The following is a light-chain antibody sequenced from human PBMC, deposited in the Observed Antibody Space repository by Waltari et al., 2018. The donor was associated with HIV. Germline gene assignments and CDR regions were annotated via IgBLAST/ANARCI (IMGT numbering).Light chain of an antibody. J-gene: IGLJ1*01. CDR1: SSDVGGYNY. CDR2: EVS. V-gene: IGLV2-14*01. Sequence: QSALTQPASVSGSPGQSITISCTGTSSDVGGYNYVSWYQQHPGKAPKLKIYEVSNRPSGVSKRFSGSKSGNTASLTISGLQAEDEADYYCSSYTSSSTLYVFGTGTKVTVL. CDR3: SSYTSSSTLYV.